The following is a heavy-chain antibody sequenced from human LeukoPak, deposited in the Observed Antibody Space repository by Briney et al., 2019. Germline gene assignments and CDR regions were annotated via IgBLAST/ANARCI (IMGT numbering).Heavy chain of an antibody. Sequence: PSETLSLTCAVYGGSFSGYYWSWIRQPPGKGLEWIGEINHSGSTNYNPSLQSRVTISVDTSKNQFSLKLSSVTAADTAVYYCAPAYYDSSGYYRGWFDPWGQGTLVTVSS. CDR3: APAYYDSSGYYRGWFDP. J-gene: IGHJ5*02. D-gene: IGHD3-22*01. CDR1: GGSFSGYY. V-gene: IGHV4-34*01. CDR2: INHSGST.